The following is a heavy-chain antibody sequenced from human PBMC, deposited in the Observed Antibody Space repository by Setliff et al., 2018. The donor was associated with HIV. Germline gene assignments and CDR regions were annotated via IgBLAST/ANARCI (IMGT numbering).Heavy chain of an antibody. V-gene: IGHV4-4*08. J-gene: IGHJ3*02. Sequence: PSETLSLTCTVSGGSMNENHRSWLRQSPGKGLEWIAYIHTSGSTYFNSSFISRVTISIDSSKNQFSLKLMSLTAADTAVYYCARTGYAFDIWGRGTMVTVSS. CDR1: GGSMNENH. CDR3: ARTGYAFDI. CDR2: IHTSGST.